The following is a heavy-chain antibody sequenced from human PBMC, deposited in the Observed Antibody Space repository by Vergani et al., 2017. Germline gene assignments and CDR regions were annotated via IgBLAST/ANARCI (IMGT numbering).Heavy chain of an antibody. CDR1: GYSISSGYY. CDR3: ARYYDILTGYSPFDY. D-gene: IGHD3-9*01. J-gene: IGHJ4*02. CDR2: IYHSGGT. Sequence: QVQLQESGPGLVKPSETLSLTCAVSGYSISSGYYWGWIRQPPGKGLEWIGSIYHSGGTYYNPSLKSRVTISVDTSKNQFSLKLSSVTAADTAVYYCARYYDILTGYSPFDYWGQGTLVTVSS. V-gene: IGHV4-38-2*01.